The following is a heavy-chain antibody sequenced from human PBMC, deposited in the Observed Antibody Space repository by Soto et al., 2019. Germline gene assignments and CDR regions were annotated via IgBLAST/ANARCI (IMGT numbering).Heavy chain of an antibody. V-gene: IGHV1-46*01. Sequence: QVQVVQSGAAVRKPGASVKVSCKASGYTFTTYHIHWVRQAPGQGLEWMGVINPSGGRTNYAQKFQGRITKTRDTSTSTGYMELNSLTSQDSAVYYCARGGIVPTVHPDYWGQGTLVTISS. CDR1: GYTFTTYH. D-gene: IGHD5-12*01. CDR3: ARGGIVPTVHPDY. CDR2: INPSGGRT. J-gene: IGHJ4*02.